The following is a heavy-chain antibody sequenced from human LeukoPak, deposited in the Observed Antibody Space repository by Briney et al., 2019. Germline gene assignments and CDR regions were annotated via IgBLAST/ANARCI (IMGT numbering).Heavy chain of an antibody. D-gene: IGHD2-2*01. V-gene: IGHV3-21*01. J-gene: IGHJ6*02. Sequence: GGSLRLSCAASGFTFSSYSMNWVRQAPGEGLEWVSSISISSSYIYYADSVKGRFTISRDNAKNSLYLQMNSLRAEDTAVCYCARENIVVVPAAMFHYYYGMDVWGQGTTVTVSS. CDR3: ARENIVVVPAAMFHYYYGMDV. CDR2: ISISSSYI. CDR1: GFTFSSYS.